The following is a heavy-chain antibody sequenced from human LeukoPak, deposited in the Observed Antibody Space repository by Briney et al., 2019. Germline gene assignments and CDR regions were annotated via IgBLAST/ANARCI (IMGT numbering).Heavy chain of an antibody. CDR3: ARAPTGDPLLDY. Sequence: SVNVSCKASGGTFSSYTISWVRQAPGQGLEWMGRIIAILGMANYAQKFQGRVTITADKSTSTAYMELRSLRSEDTAVYYCARAPTGDPLLDYWGQGTLVTVSS. V-gene: IGHV1-69*02. J-gene: IGHJ4*02. CDR1: GGTFSSYT. CDR2: IIAILGMA.